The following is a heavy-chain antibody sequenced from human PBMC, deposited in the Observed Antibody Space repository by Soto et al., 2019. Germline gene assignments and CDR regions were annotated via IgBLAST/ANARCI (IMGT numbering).Heavy chain of an antibody. CDR3: PTKQGRMHV. J-gene: IGHJ6*02. CDR2: IYPGDSDT. V-gene: IGHV5-51*01. Sequence: PADALMISRKGSGYSSTSYWIGWVLQIPGKGLEWMGIIYPGDSDTRYSPSFQGQVTISADKSISTAYLQWSSLKASDTAMYYCPTKQGRMHVWSLGSTVTGS. CDR1: GYSSTSYW.